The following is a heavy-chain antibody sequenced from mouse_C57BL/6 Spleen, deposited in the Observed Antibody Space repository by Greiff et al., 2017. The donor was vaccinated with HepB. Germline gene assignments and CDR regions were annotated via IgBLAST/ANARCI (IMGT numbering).Heavy chain of an antibody. D-gene: IGHD1-1*01. CDR1: GYTFTSYG. J-gene: IGHJ2*01. CDR3: ARGGSHYYGSSYELSSFDY. V-gene: IGHV1-81*01. Sequence: QVQLQQSGAELARPGASVKLSCKASGYTFTSYGISWVKQRTGQGLEWIGEIYPRSGNTYYNEKFKGKATLTADKSSSTAYMELRSLTSEDSAVYFCARGGSHYYGSSYELSSFDYWGQGTTLTVSS. CDR2: IYPRSGNT.